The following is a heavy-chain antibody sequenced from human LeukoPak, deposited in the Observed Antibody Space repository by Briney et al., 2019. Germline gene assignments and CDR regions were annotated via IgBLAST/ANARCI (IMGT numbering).Heavy chain of an antibody. CDR2: LNNNGAET. D-gene: IGHD2-21*01. CDR1: GFTFSRFA. J-gene: IGHJ2*01. V-gene: IGHV3-23*01. Sequence: GSLRLSCAASGFTFSRFAMSWVRQAPGRGLEWVSALNNNGAETSYADSVKGRFTISRDNSKNTLYLQMSSLRAEDTAVYYCTTIQLWPRGAFDVWGRGALVTVSS. CDR3: TTIQLWPRGAFDV.